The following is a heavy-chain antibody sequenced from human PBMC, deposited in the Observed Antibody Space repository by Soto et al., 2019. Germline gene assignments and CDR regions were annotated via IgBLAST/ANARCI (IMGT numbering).Heavy chain of an antibody. V-gene: IGHV3-13*01. J-gene: IGHJ2*01. Sequence: SLRLSRAACGLTLRSYEMHWVRQATGKGLEWVSAIGTAGDTYYPGSVKGRFTISRENAKNSLYLQMNSLRAGDTAVYYCARETAYWYFDLWGRGTLVTVSS. CDR1: GLTLRSYE. CDR2: IGTAGDT. CDR3: ARETAYWYFDL.